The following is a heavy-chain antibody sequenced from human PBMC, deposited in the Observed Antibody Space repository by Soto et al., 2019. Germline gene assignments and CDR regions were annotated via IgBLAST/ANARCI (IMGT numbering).Heavy chain of an antibody. D-gene: IGHD1-26*01. CDR3: ARADQYSGSAYDAFDI. J-gene: IGHJ3*02. Sequence: GGSLRLSCAASGFTFSSYDMHWVRQATGKGLEWVSAIGTAGDTYYPGSVKGRFTISRENAKNSLYLQMNSLRAEDTAVYYCARADQYSGSAYDAFDIWGQGTMVT. CDR1: GFTFSSYD. CDR2: IGTAGDT. V-gene: IGHV3-13*01.